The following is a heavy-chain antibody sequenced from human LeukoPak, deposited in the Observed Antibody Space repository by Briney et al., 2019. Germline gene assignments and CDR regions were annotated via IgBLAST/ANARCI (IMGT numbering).Heavy chain of an antibody. J-gene: IGHJ4*02. CDR3: ARDPFDY. CDR2: IYSGGST. V-gene: IGHV3-66*01. CDR1: GFTVSNNY. Sequence: GGSLRLSCAASGFTVSNNYMTWVRQAPGKGLEWVSLIYSGGSTYYADSVKGRFTISRDNSKNTLYLQMNSLRAEDTAVYYCARDPFDYWGQGTLVTVSS.